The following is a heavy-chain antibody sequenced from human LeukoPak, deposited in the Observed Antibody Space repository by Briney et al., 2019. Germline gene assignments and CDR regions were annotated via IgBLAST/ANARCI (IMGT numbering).Heavy chain of an antibody. D-gene: IGHD1-26*01. J-gene: IGHJ3*02. V-gene: IGHV3-30*02. CDR3: AKDEGQWELPPGAFDI. CDR1: GFTFSSYG. CDR2: IRYDGSNK. Sequence: GGSLRLSCAASGFTFSSYGMHWVRQAPGKGLEWVAFIRYDGSNKYYADSVKGRFTISRDNSKNTLYLQMNSLRAEDTAVYYCAKDEGQWELPPGAFDIWGQGTMVTVSS.